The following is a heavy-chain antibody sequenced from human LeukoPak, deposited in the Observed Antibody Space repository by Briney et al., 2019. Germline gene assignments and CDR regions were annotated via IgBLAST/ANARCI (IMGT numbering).Heavy chain of an antibody. D-gene: IGHD3-10*01. J-gene: IGHJ4*02. CDR2: IIPILGIA. CDR3: ARDMGFVDYYGSGSPFDY. CDR1: GGTLSSYA. Sequence: GASVKVSCKASGGTLSSYAISWVRQAPGQGLEWMGRIIPILGIANYAQKFQGRVTITADKSTSTAYMELSSLRSEDTAVYYCARDMGFVDYYGSGSPFDYWGQGTLVTVSS. V-gene: IGHV1-69*04.